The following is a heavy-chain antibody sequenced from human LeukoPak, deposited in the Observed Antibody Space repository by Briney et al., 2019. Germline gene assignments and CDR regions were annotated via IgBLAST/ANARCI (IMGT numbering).Heavy chain of an antibody. CDR1: GFPFRSHG. CDR2: ITYDGTNK. CDR3: AKDLNYDFWSGLGN. V-gene: IGHV3-30*18. Sequence: PGGPLRPSFAAPGFPFRSHGRHGVRQAPGKGLEGMAVITYDGTNKYYADSVKGRFTISRDNSKNTLYLQMNSLRAEDTAVYYCAKDLNYDFWSGLGNWGQGTLVTVSS. D-gene: IGHD3-3*01. J-gene: IGHJ4*02.